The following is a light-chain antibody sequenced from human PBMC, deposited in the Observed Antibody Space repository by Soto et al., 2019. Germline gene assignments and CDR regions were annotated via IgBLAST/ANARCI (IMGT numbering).Light chain of an antibody. CDR1: QGINRW. CDR2: TTS. CDR3: QQANSFPIT. V-gene: IGKV1-12*01. Sequence: DIQMTQSPSFMSASVGDIFTVTCRASQGINRWLAWYQQKPGKAPKLLIYTTSTLASGVPSSFSCSGSGTDFTLNISSLQPEDFATYYCQQANSFPITFGQGTRLEIK. J-gene: IGKJ5*01.